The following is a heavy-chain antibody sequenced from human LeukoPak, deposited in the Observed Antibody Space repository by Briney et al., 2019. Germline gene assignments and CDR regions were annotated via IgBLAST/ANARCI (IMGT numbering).Heavy chain of an antibody. Sequence: GASVKVSCKASGGTFSSYAISWVRQAPGQGLEWMGGIIPIFGTANYAQKFQGRVTITTDESTSTAYMELSSLRSEDTAVYYCARTYYYDSSGYYPDYYYYMDVWGKGTTVTVSS. V-gene: IGHV1-69*05. J-gene: IGHJ6*03. CDR3: ARTYYYDSSGYYPDYYYYMDV. CDR1: GGTFSSYA. CDR2: IIPIFGTA. D-gene: IGHD3-22*01.